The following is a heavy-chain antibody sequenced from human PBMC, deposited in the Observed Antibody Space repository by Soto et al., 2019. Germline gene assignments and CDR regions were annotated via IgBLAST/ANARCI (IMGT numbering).Heavy chain of an antibody. CDR1: GFTFNTYW. CDR3: ARGGAVAGLIEY. D-gene: IGHD6-13*01. CDR2: INTDGSTT. V-gene: IGHV3-74*01. Sequence: LRLSCAASGFTFNTYWMDWVRQAPGKGLVWVSRINTDGSTTNYADSVKGRFTISRDNAQSTLYLQMDSLRAEDTAVYYCARGGAVAGLIEYWGQGNLVTVSS. J-gene: IGHJ4*02.